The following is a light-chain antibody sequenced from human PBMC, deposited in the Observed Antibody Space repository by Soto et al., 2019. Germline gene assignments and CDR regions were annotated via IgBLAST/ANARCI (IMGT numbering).Light chain of an antibody. J-gene: IGKJ4*01. V-gene: IGKV3-20*01. Sequence: EIVLTQSPGTLSLSPGERATLSCRASQSVSGSYLAWYQQKPGQAPRLLIYGASSRATAIPDRFSGSGSGTDFTLSISRLEPEDFAMYYCQQYGSSPVTFGGGTKVEIK. CDR2: GAS. CDR3: QQYGSSPVT. CDR1: QSVSGSY.